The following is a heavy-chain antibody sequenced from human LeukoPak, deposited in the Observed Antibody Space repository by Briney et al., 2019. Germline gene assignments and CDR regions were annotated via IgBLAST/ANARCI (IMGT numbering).Heavy chain of an antibody. V-gene: IGHV1-8*01. Sequence: GASVKVSCKASGYTFTSYDINWVRQATGQGLEWMGWMNPNSGNTGYAQKFQGRVTMTRNTSISTAYMELSSLRSEDTAVYYCARGRKVVPAPKTHLYYFDYWGQGTLVTVSS. CDR1: GYTFTSYD. CDR2: MNPNSGNT. J-gene: IGHJ4*02. CDR3: ARGRKVVPAPKTHLYYFDY. D-gene: IGHD2-2*01.